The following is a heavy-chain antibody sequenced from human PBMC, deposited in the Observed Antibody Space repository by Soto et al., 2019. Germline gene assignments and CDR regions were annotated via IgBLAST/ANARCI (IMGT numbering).Heavy chain of an antibody. Sequence: AAVKVSCKASGYTFTGYYMHWVRQAPGQGLEWMGWINPNSGGTNYAQKFQGRVTMTRDTSISTAYMELSRLRSDDTAVYYCARGRXSSGWYEYYYYYYGMDVWGQGTTVTVSS. D-gene: IGHD6-19*01. V-gene: IGHV1-2*02. CDR3: ARGRXSSGWYEYYYYYYGMDV. CDR2: INPNSGGT. CDR1: GYTFTGYY. J-gene: IGHJ6*02.